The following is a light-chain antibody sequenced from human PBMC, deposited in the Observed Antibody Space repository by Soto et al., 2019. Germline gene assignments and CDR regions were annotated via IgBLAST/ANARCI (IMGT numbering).Light chain of an antibody. CDR3: QQYGSSTLIT. CDR2: GAS. Sequence: EILLTQSPGTLSLSPGERATLSCRASQSVSNNYLAWYQQKPGQAPRLLIYGASSRATGIPDRFSGSGSGTDFNLTISRLEPEDFAVYYCQQYGSSTLITFGQGTRLE. V-gene: IGKV3-20*01. J-gene: IGKJ5*01. CDR1: QSVSNNY.